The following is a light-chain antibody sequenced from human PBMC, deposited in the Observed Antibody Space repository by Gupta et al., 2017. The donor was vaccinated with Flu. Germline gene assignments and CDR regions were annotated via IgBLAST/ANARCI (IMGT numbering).Light chain of an antibody. CDR2: DAS. Sequence: DVQMTQSPSSLSASVGDRVTITCQASQGIGNFLNWYQQKPGKAPKLLIYDASNLETGVPSRFSGSGSGTDFTFTISSLQPEDIATYYCQQYDDVPLTFGGETKVEIK. CDR1: QGIGNF. CDR3: QQYDDVPLT. V-gene: IGKV1-33*01. J-gene: IGKJ4*01.